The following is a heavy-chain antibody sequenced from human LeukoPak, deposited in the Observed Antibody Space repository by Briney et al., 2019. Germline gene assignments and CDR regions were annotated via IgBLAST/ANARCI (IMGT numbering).Heavy chain of an antibody. Sequence: SETLSLTCTVSGYSISSGYYWGWIRQPPVKGLEWIGSIYHSGSTYYNPSLKSRVTISVDTSKNQFSLKLSSVTAADTAVYYCARVRSAFDIWGQGTMVTVSS. CDR2: IYHSGST. CDR1: GYSISSGYY. V-gene: IGHV4-38-2*02. CDR3: ARVRSAFDI. J-gene: IGHJ3*02. D-gene: IGHD3-16*01.